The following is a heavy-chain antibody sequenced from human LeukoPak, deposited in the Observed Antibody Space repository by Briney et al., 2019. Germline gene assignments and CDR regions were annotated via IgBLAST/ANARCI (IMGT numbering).Heavy chain of an antibody. CDR2: IIPIFGTA. J-gene: IGHJ5*02. CDR3: AWYLRWLPNWFDP. D-gene: IGHD5-24*01. CDR1: GGTFSSYA. Sequence: SVKVYCKASGGTFSSYAISWVRQAPGQGLEWMGGIIPIFGTANYAQKFQGRVTITADESTSTAYMELSSLRSEDTAVYYCAWYLRWLPNWFDPWGQGTLVTVSS. V-gene: IGHV1-69*13.